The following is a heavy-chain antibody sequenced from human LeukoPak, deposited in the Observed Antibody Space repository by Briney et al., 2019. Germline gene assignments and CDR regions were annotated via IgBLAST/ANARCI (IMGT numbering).Heavy chain of an antibody. Sequence: GGSLRLSCAASAFSFSEYAMNWVRQAPGKGLEWVSHIGGGGDDTEYADSVKGHFTVSRDNSKNILYLQMNSLRAEDTAVYYCLKAAAEPNGVYDAFDIWGHGAMVIASS. V-gene: IGHV3-23*01. D-gene: IGHD2-8*01. CDR2: IGGGGDDT. CDR1: AFSFSEYA. J-gene: IGHJ3*02. CDR3: LKAAAEPNGVYDAFDI.